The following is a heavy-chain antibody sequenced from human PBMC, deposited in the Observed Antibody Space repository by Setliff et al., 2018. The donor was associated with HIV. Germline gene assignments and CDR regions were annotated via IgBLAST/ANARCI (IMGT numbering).Heavy chain of an antibody. CDR3: TRHRGSFDY. V-gene: IGHV3-72*01. CDR1: GFTLSDYY. CDR2: TTNKANNYIR. J-gene: IGHJ4*02. Sequence: GGSLRLSCAASGFTLSDYYIDWVRQAPGKGLEWVGRTTNKANNYIREYAASVQGRFTISRDDSNDSLFLQMNSLRTEDTAIYYCTRHRGSFDYWGLGTLVTVSS. D-gene: IGHD1-26*01.